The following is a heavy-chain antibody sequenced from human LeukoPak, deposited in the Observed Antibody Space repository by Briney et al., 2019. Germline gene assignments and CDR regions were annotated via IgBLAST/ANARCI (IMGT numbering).Heavy chain of an antibody. CDR2: MNPNSGNT. D-gene: IGHD5-18*01. J-gene: IGHJ4*02. CDR1: GYTFTSYD. V-gene: IGHV1-8*01. Sequence: GASVKVSCKASGYTFTSYDINWVRQATGQGLEWMGWMNPNSGNTGYAQKFQGRVTMTRNTSISTAYMELSSLRSEDTAVYYCARVSTAMADFDYWGQGTLVTVSS. CDR3: ARVSTAMADFDY.